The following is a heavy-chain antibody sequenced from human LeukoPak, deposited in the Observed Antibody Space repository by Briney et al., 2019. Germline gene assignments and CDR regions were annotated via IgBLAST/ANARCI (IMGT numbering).Heavy chain of an antibody. CDR2: IKSKTDGGTT. V-gene: IGHV3-15*01. CDR3: TTDLYYYDSSGYYYNLGY. CDR1: GFTFGNYA. D-gene: IGHD3-22*01. Sequence: PGRSLRLSCTASGFTFGNYAMSWVRQAPGKGLEWVGRIKSKTDGGTTDYAAPVKGRFTISRDDSKNTLYLQMNSLKTEDTAVYYCTTDLYYYDSSGYYYNLGYWGQGTLVTVSS. J-gene: IGHJ4*02.